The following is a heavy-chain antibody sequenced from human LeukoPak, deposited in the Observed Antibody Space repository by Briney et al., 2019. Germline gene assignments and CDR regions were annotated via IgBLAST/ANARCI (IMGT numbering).Heavy chain of an antibody. J-gene: IGHJ4*02. Sequence: PGGSLRLSCAASGFTFSNYLMTWIRQAPGKGLEWVATIKQDGSEKYYVDSVQGRFTISRDNAQNSLYLQLNSLRARDSALYYCVRACGSAACPFYFHYWGQGTLVTVSS. CDR1: GFTFSNYL. V-gene: IGHV3-7*01. CDR3: VRACGSAACPFYFHY. D-gene: IGHD2-15*01. CDR2: IKQDGSEK.